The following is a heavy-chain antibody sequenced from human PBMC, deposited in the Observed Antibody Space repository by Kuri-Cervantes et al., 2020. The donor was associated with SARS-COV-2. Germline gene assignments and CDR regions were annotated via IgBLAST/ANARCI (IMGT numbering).Heavy chain of an antibody. Sequence: SGPTLVKPTQTLTLTCTFSGFSLSTSGVGVGWIRQPPGKGLEWIGSVYYSGRTFYNPSLKSRVTISVDTSKTQFSLTLKSVTAADTAVYFCARLEVFGVTGYYYMDVWGKGTTVTVSS. CDR3: ARLEVFGVTGYYYMDV. V-gene: IGHV4-39*01. CDR1: GFSLSTSGVG. CDR2: VYYSGRT. D-gene: IGHD3-10*01. J-gene: IGHJ6*03.